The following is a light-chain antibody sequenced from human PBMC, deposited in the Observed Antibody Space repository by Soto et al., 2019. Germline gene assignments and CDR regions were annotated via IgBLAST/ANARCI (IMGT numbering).Light chain of an antibody. J-gene: IGKJ3*01. V-gene: IGKV1-5*01. CDR3: QQYKNYLT. Sequence: DIQMTQSPSTLSASVGDRVTITCRASQSISTWLAWYQQNPGQAPKVLIYDASSLESGVPSRFSGSGSGTEFTITISNLQPDDFATYYCQQYKNYLTFGPGTKVDIK. CDR2: DAS. CDR1: QSISTW.